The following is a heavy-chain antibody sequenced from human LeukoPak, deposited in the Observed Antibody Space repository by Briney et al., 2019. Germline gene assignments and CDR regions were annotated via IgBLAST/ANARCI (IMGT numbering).Heavy chain of an antibody. Sequence: SETLSLTCTVSGGSVSSGSYYWAWIRQPPGKGLEWIGSIYYSGNTYYNPSLKSRVTISVDTSKNQFSLKLSSVTAADTAVYYCARHLYDSSGYYYRTFDYWGQGTLVTVSS. CDR2: IYYSGNT. CDR3: ARHLYDSSGYYYRTFDY. CDR1: GGSVSSGSYY. J-gene: IGHJ4*02. V-gene: IGHV4-39*01. D-gene: IGHD3-22*01.